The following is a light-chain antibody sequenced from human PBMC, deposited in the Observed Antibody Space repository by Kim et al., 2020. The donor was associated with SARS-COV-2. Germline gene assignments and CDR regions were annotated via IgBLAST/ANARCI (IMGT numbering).Light chain of an antibody. V-gene: IGLV3-25*03. CDR1: ALPKLY. CDR3: QSPDSSGTYWV. J-gene: IGLJ3*02. Sequence: PGQTARIACAGDALPKLYAYWYQRRPGQAPVLLIYKDTERPLGIPERFSGSSSGTTVTLTISGVQAEDEADYYCQSPDSSGTYWVFGGGTKLTVL. CDR2: KDT.